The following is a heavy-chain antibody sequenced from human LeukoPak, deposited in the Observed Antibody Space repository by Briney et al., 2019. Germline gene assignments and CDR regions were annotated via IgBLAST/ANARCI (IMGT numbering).Heavy chain of an antibody. Sequence: GASVKVSCKASGGTFSSYAISWVRQAPGQGLEWMGWINPNSGGTNYAQKFQGRVTMTRDTSISTAYMELSRLRSDDTAVYYCASTYSSGWYYYFDYWGQGTLVTVSS. CDR3: ASTYSSGWYYYFDY. D-gene: IGHD6-19*01. CDR2: INPNSGGT. J-gene: IGHJ4*02. V-gene: IGHV1-2*02. CDR1: GGTFSSYA.